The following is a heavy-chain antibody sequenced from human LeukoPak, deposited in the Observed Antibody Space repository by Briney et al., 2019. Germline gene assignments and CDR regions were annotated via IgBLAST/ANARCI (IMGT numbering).Heavy chain of an antibody. Sequence: KTSETLSLTCTVSGGSVSSSGYYWGWIRQPPGKGLEWIGNVYYGVNSYFSPSLKSRVTISVDTSKNHFTLKLSSVTAADTAVYYCTRLYYDSSAYGIVGYWGQGTLVTVSS. V-gene: IGHV4-39*02. CDR2: VYYGVNS. D-gene: IGHD3-22*01. CDR3: TRLYYDSSAYGIVGY. CDR1: GGSVSSSGYY. J-gene: IGHJ4*02.